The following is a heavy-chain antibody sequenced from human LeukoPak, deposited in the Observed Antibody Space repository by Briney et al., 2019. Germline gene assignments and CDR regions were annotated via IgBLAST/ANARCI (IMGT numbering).Heavy chain of an antibody. D-gene: IGHD3-22*01. J-gene: IGHJ4*02. Sequence: GGSLRLSCAASGFTFDDYAMHWVRHAPGKGLEWVSGISWNSGSIVYADSVKGRFTISRDNAKNSLYLQMNSPRAEDTALYYCAKDIGHYYDSSGYDYWGQGTLVTVSS. CDR1: GFTFDDYA. V-gene: IGHV3-9*01. CDR2: ISWNSGSI. CDR3: AKDIGHYYDSSGYDY.